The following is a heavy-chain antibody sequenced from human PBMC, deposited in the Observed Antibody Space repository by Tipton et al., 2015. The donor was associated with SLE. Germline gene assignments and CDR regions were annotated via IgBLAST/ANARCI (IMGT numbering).Heavy chain of an antibody. CDR1: GGSFSGYQ. CDR3: AGGDYHGSESYIGY. CDR2: INHSGRT. Sequence: LRLSCAVYGGSFSGYQWSWIRQPPGKGLEWIGEINHSGRTNYNPSLKSRVTISLDTSKNQFSLRLSSVIAADTAVYYCAGGDYHGSESYIGYWGQGTLVTVSS. J-gene: IGHJ4*02. D-gene: IGHD3-10*01. V-gene: IGHV4-34*01.